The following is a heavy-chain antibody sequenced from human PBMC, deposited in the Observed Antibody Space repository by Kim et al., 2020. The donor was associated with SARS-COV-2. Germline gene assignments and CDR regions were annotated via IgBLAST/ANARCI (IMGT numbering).Heavy chain of an antibody. V-gene: IGHV4-39*07. CDR3: AREGDGYYITHAFDI. Sequence: SETLSLTCTVSGGSISSSSYYWGWIRQPPGKGLEWIGSIYYSGSTYYNPSLKSRVTISVDTSKNQFSLKLSSVTAADTAVYYCAREGDGYYITHAFDIWGQGTMVTVSS. J-gene: IGHJ3*02. D-gene: IGHD1-26*01. CDR2: IYYSGST. CDR1: GGSISSSSYY.